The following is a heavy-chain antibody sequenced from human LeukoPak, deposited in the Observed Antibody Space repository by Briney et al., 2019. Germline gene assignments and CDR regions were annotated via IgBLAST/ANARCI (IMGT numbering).Heavy chain of an antibody. CDR1: GGSVSTSSYY. CDR2: IYYTGDT. Sequence: SETLSLTCTVSGGSVSTSSYYWGWIRQPPGKGLEWIGRIYYTGDTSYNPSLKSRVTMSIDTSKNQFSLKLSSITAADTAVYYCARDAKYYYGSRTYFFFEYWGQGTLLTVSS. CDR3: ARDAKYYYGSRTYFFFEY. D-gene: IGHD3-10*01. J-gene: IGHJ4*02. V-gene: IGHV4-39*07.